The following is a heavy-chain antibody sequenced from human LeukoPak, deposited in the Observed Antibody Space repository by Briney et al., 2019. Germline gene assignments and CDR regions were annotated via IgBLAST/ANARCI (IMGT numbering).Heavy chain of an antibody. V-gene: IGHV4-31*03. Sequence: PSQTLSLTCTVSGGSITTGGFYWSWLRQHPGKGLEWIGFISYSGSTSYSPSLWSRVSISVDTSKNQFSLSLSSVTAADTAVYYCARGVLVWGQGTLVTVSS. J-gene: IGHJ4*02. CDR1: GGSITTGGFY. D-gene: IGHD2-8*02. CDR2: ISYSGST. CDR3: ARGVLV.